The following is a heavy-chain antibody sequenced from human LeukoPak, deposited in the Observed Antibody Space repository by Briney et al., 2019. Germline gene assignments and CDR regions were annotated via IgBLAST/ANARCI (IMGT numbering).Heavy chain of an antibody. CDR2: ISGSGDTT. CDR3: AKDLYYDSSGYDY. J-gene: IGHJ4*02. CDR1: GFIFSNYA. V-gene: IGHV3-23*01. D-gene: IGHD3-22*01. Sequence: PGGSLRLSCATSGFIFSNYAVNWVRQAPGKGLEWVSIISGSGDTTYCADSVKGRFTISRDNSKNTLYLQMNSLRAEDTAVYYCAKDLYYDSSGYDYWGQGTLVTVSS.